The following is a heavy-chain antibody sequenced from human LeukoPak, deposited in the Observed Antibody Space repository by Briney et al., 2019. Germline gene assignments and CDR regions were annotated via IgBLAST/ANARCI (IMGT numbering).Heavy chain of an antibody. D-gene: IGHD4-17*01. V-gene: IGHV3-15*01. CDR1: GFTFNNAW. J-gene: IGHJ4*02. CDR2: IKSKTDGGTT. Sequence: GGSLRLSCAASGFTFNNAWMNWVRQAPGKGLEWVGRIKSKTDGGTTDQAAPVKGRFIISRDDSKNTLYLQMMSLKTEDTAVYYCTTGSDYHVAHWGQGTLVTVSS. CDR3: TTGSDYHVAH.